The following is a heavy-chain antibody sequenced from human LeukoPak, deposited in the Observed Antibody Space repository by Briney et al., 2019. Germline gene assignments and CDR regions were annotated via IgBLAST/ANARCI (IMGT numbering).Heavy chain of an antibody. CDR3: AKPITISGATEGFDI. CDR2: IKQDGSER. V-gene: IGHV3-7*01. J-gene: IGHJ3*02. D-gene: IGHD3-3*01. Sequence: PGGSLRLSCAASGFAFSTYWMNWVRQAPGKGLEWVANIKQDGSERYYVDSVKGRFTISRDNAKNSLYMKMNSLRAEDTAVYYCAKPITISGATEGFDIWGQGTKVTVSS. CDR1: GFAFSTYW.